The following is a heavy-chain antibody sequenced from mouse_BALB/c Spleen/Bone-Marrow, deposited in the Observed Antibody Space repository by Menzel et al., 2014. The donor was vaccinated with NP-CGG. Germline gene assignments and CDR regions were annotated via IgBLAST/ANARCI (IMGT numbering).Heavy chain of an antibody. J-gene: IGHJ4*01. D-gene: IGHD1-1*01. V-gene: IGHV2-2*01. CDR2: IWSGGNT. Sequence: VQLQQSGPGLVQPSQSLSITCTVSGFSLTTYGVHWVRQSPGKGLEWLGAIWSGGNTDYNAAFISRLSISKDNSKSQVFFEMNSLQAYDTAIYYCARKLRFYAMDYWGQGTSVTVS. CDR3: ARKLRFYAMDY. CDR1: GFSLTTYG.